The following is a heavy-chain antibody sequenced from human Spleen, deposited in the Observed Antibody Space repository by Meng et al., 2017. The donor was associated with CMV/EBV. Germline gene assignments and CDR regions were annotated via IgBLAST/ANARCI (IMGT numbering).Heavy chain of an antibody. V-gene: IGHV1-46*01. Sequence: KMSCKASDYTFTSYNMHWVRQAPGQGLEWMGIINPSGGSTTYAQQFQGRVTMTRDTSTNTVYLELSRLTSDDTAVYYCARDHHWGADYWGQGTLVTVSS. CDR1: DYTFTSYN. CDR3: ARDHHWGADY. J-gene: IGHJ4*02. D-gene: IGHD3-16*01. CDR2: INPSGGST.